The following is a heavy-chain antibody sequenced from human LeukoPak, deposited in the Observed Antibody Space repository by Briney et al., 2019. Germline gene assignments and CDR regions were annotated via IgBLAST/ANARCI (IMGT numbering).Heavy chain of an antibody. Sequence: GGSLRLSCAASGFTFSSYSMNWVRQAPGKGLEWVSYISSSSSSTIYYADSVKGRFTISRDNAKNSLYLQMNSLRDEDTAVYYCASRVRSTENWGQGTLVTVSS. CDR1: GFTFSSYS. D-gene: IGHD2-2*01. J-gene: IGHJ4*02. V-gene: IGHV3-48*02. CDR2: ISSSSSSTI. CDR3: ASRVRSTEN.